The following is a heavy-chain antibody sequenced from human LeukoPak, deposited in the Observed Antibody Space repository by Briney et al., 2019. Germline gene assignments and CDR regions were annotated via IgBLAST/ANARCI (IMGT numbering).Heavy chain of an antibody. D-gene: IGHD3-16*02. CDR1: GYTFTSYA. Sequence: ASVKVSCKASGYTFTSYAMHWVRQAPGQRLEWMGWINAGNGNTKYAQRLQGRVTMTTDTSTSTAYMELRSLRSDDTAVYYCARTSYVRGSYRSDDAFGIWGQGTMVTVSS. V-gene: IGHV1-3*01. CDR3: ARTSYVRGSYRSDDAFGI. CDR2: INAGNGNT. J-gene: IGHJ3*02.